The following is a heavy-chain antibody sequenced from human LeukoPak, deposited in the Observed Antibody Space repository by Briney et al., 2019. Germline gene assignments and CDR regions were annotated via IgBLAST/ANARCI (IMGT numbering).Heavy chain of an antibody. V-gene: IGHV4-31*03. Sequence: SQTLSLTCTVSGGSISSGGYYWSWIRQHPGKGLEWIGYIYYSGSTYYNPSLKSRVTISVDTSKNQFSLKLSSVTAADTAVYYCASSNGGDYGDYGAFDYWGRGTLVTVSS. CDR1: GGSISSGGYY. CDR3: ASSNGGDYGDYGAFDY. CDR2: IYYSGST. D-gene: IGHD4-17*01. J-gene: IGHJ4*02.